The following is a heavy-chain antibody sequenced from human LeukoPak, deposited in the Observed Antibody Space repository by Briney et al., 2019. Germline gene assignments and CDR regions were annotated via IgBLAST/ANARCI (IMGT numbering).Heavy chain of an antibody. J-gene: IGHJ4*02. CDR3: TTYGSGRKFDY. Sequence: PGGSLRLSCAASGFTVSSNYMSWVCQAPGKGLEWVSVIYSGGSTYYADSVKGRFTISRDNSKNTLYPQMNSLKSEDTAVYYCTTYGSGRKFDYWGQGILVTVSS. CDR2: IYSGGST. V-gene: IGHV3-53*01. D-gene: IGHD3-10*01. CDR1: GFTVSSNY.